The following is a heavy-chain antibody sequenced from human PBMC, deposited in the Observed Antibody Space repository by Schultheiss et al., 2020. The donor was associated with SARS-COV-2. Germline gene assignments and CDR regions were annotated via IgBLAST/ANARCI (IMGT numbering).Heavy chain of an antibody. Sequence: GSLRLSCTVSGASISSSYWTWIRQPPGKGLEWIAYVYYTGSSDYNPSLRSRVTISVDTSKNQFSLKLSSVTAADTAVYYCARDGRGYAYYYGMDVWGQGTTVTVSS. V-gene: IGHV4-59*12. J-gene: IGHJ6*02. D-gene: IGHD5-12*01. CDR3: ARDGRGYAYYYGMDV. CDR1: GASISSSY. CDR2: VYYTGSS.